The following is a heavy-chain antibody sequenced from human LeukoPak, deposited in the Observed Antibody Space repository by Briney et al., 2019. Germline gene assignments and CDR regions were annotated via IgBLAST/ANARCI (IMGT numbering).Heavy chain of an antibody. CDR2: INAGNGNT. CDR3: ARDPKADDFWGYYYYGMDV. Sequence: ASVKVSCKASGYTFTSYAMHWVRQAPGQRLEWMGWINAGNGNTKYSQEFQGRVTITRDTSASTAYMELSSLRSEDTAVYYCARDPKADDFWGYYYYGMDVWGQGTTVTVSS. V-gene: IGHV1-3*01. D-gene: IGHD3-3*01. J-gene: IGHJ6*02. CDR1: GYTFTSYA.